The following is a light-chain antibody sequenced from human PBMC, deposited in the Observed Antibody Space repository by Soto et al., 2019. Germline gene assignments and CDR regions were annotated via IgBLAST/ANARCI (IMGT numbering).Light chain of an antibody. Sequence: ALTQSPCTLSLSPGERATLSCRASQSVSSSYLAWYQQKPGQAPRLLIYGASSRATGIPDRFSGSGSGTDFTLTISRLEPEDFAVYYCQQYGSSPETFGQGTKVDIK. J-gene: IGKJ1*01. CDR1: QSVSSSY. CDR3: QQYGSSPET. CDR2: GAS. V-gene: IGKV3-20*01.